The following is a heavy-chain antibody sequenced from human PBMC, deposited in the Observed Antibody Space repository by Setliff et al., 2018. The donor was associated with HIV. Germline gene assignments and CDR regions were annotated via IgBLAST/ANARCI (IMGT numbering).Heavy chain of an antibody. CDR2: ISGSGSST. CDR3: ARDLTTIVTRKVFDI. Sequence: GGSLRLSCVASGLPFYNYWMTWLRRAPGRGLEWVSGISGSGSSTYYADSVKGRFTISRDNSRSTIYVQMNSLRAEDTAVYYCARDLTTIVTRKVFDIWGQGTKVTVSS. V-gene: IGHV3-23*01. D-gene: IGHD3-22*01. CDR1: GLPFYNYW. J-gene: IGHJ3*02.